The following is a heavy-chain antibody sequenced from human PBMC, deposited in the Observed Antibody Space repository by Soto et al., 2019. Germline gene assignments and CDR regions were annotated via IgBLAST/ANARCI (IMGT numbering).Heavy chain of an antibody. V-gene: IGHV3-30-3*01. D-gene: IGHD3-3*01. J-gene: IGHJ4*02. CDR2: ISYDGSNK. Sequence: QVQLVESGGGVVQPGRSLRLSCAASGFTFSSYAMHWVRQAPGKGLEWVAVISYDGSNKYYADSVKGRFTISRDNSKKTLYLQKNSLRAEDTAVYYCGRGCTDFWGGYYDYWGQGTLGTGSS. CDR3: GRGCTDFWGGYYDY. CDR1: GFTFSSYA.